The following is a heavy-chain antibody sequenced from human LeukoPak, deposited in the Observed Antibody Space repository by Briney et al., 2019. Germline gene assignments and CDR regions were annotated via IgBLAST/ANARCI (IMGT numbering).Heavy chain of an antibody. CDR1: GFTFSNYA. CDR2: ISGGGGTT. V-gene: IGHV3-23*01. Sequence: GGSLRLSCAASGFTFSNYAMNWVRQAPGKGLEWVSTISGGGGTTYYADSVKGRFTISRDSSKNTLYLQMNSLRAEDTAAYYCAKGRRDGHNFDFDYWGQGTLVTVSS. CDR3: AKGRRDGHNFDFDY. J-gene: IGHJ4*02. D-gene: IGHD5-24*01.